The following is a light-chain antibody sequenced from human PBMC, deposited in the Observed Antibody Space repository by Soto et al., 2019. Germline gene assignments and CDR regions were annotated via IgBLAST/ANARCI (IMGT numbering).Light chain of an antibody. CDR1: SSNIGAGYD. CDR2: GNS. CDR3: QSYDSSRLYV. V-gene: IGLV1-40*01. J-gene: IGLJ1*01. Sequence: QSVLTQPPSVSGAPGQRVTISCTGSSSNIGAGYDVHWYQQLPGTAPKLLIYGNSNRPSGVPDRFSGSKSSTSASLAITGLQAEDEADYYCQSYDSSRLYVFGTGTKLTVL.